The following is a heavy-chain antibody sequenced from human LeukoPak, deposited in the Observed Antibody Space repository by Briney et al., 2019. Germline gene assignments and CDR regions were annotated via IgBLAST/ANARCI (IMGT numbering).Heavy chain of an antibody. CDR1: GYILTNYA. V-gene: IGHV1-18*01. D-gene: IGHD1-14*01. Sequence: ASVRVSCTSSGYILTNYAITWVRQAPGQGLEWMGWISAYNGNTDYAQKFQGRVTMTTDTSTRTAYMDLRSLRSDDTAVYYCARGRLGVSGYKDYFDYWGQGTLVTASS. J-gene: IGHJ4*02. CDR2: ISAYNGNT. CDR3: ARGRLGVSGYKDYFDY.